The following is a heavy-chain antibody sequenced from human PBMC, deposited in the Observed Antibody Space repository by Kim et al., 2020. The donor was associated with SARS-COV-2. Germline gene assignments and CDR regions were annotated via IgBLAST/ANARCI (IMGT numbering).Heavy chain of an antibody. CDR2: ISAYNGNT. V-gene: IGHV1-18*01. Sequence: ASVKVSCKASGYTFTSYGISWVRQAPGQGLEWMGWISAYNGNTNYAQKLQGRVTMTTDTSTSTAYMELRSLRSDDTAVYYCARDLWCSGGSCYSRAAFDIWGQGTMVTVSS. CDR3: ARDLWCSGGSCYSRAAFDI. J-gene: IGHJ3*02. D-gene: IGHD2-15*01. CDR1: GYTFTSYG.